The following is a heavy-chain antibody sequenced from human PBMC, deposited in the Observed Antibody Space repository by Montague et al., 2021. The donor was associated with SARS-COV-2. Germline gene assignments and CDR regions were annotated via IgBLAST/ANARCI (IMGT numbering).Heavy chain of an antibody. J-gene: IGHJ5*02. CDR2: IYHSGST. CDR3: ARDCYDYGSGSYQRWFDP. V-gene: IGHV4-38-2*02. CDR1: GYSISSGYY. D-gene: IGHD3-10*01. Sequence: SATLSLTCTVSGYSISSGYYWGWIRQPPGKGLEWIGSIYHSGSTXYNPSLKSRVTISVDTSKNQFSLKLSSVTAADTAVYYCARDCYDYGSGSYQRWFDPWGQGTLVTVSS.